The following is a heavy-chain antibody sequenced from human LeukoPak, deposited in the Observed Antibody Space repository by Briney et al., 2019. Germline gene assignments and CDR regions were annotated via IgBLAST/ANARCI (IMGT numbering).Heavy chain of an antibody. J-gene: IGHJ4*02. Sequence: GGSLRLSCAASGFTFSTYEMTWVRQSPGKGLEWVSYISSSGSTIYYADSVKGRFTISRDNARNSLYLQMNSLRVEDTAVYYCARGGAARPDFWGQGTLVTVSS. CDR1: GFTFSTYE. D-gene: IGHD6-6*01. V-gene: IGHV3-48*03. CDR2: ISSSGSTI. CDR3: ARGGAARPDF.